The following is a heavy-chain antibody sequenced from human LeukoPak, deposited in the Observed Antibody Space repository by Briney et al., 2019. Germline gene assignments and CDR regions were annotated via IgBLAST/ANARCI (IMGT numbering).Heavy chain of an antibody. D-gene: IGHD2-2*01. J-gene: IGHJ5*02. Sequence: SETLSLTCTVSGGSISNYYWSWIRQPPGKGLEWIGYIYYSGSTNYFPSLKSRVTISVDKVRNQFSLRLSSVTAADTAVYYCATERLGYCSSTSCRNLNWFDPWGQGTLVTVSS. CDR2: IYYSGST. V-gene: IGHV4-59*08. CDR3: ATERLGYCSSTSCRNLNWFDP. CDR1: GGSISNYY.